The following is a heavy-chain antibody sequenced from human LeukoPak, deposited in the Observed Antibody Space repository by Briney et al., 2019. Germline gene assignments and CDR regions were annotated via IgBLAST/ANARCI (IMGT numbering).Heavy chain of an antibody. CDR2: IRSKAYGGTT. D-gene: IGHD4-17*01. Sequence: QSGGSLRLSCTTSGFTFGDYAMSWVRQAPGKGLERVGFIRSKAYGGTTEYAASVKGRFTISRDDSKSIAYLQLNSLKTEDTAVYYCTRRTVTTDAFDIWGQGTTVTVSS. V-gene: IGHV3-49*04. J-gene: IGHJ3*02. CDR3: TRRTVTTDAFDI. CDR1: GFTFGDYA.